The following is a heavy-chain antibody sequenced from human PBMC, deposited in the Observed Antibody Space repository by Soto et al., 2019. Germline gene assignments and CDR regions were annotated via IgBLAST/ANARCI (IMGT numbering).Heavy chain of an antibody. J-gene: IGHJ6*02. CDR2: IWYDGSNK. CDR3: ARGAGIRSDYYYGMDV. V-gene: IGHV3-33*01. CDR1: GFTFSSYG. Sequence: QVQLVESGGGVVQPGRSLRLSCAASGFTFSSYGMHWVRQAPGKGLEWVAVIWYDGSNKYYADSVKGRFTISRDNSKNTLYLQMGSLRAEDTAVYYCARGAGIRSDYYYGMDVWGQGTTVTVSS.